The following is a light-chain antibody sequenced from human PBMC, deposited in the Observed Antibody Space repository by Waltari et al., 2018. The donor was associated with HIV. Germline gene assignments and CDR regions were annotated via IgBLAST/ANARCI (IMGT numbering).Light chain of an antibody. Sequence: DIQMTQSPSSLSAAVGDRVTSTCQASQDSSINLKWYQQKRWKAPKLLIYGASDLETGVPSRFSGSGSGTDFTFTISSLQPADIATYYCQQYDDVPVTFGPGTTVAIK. V-gene: IGKV1-33*01. CDR1: QDSSIN. CDR2: GAS. J-gene: IGKJ3*01. CDR3: QQYDDVPVT.